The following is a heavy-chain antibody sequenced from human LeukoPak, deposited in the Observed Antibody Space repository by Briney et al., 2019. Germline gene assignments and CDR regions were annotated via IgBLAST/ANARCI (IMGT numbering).Heavy chain of an antibody. CDR1: GYTFTSYG. V-gene: IGHV1-18*01. J-gene: IGHJ3*02. D-gene: IGHD3-10*01. CDR3: AALWFGRTDAFDI. CDR2: ISAYNGNT. Sequence: ASVKVSCKASGYTFTSYGIICVRQAPGQRLEWMGWISAYNGNTNYAQKLQGRVTMTTDTSTSTAYMELRSLRSDDTAVYYCAALWFGRTDAFDIWGQGTMVTVSS.